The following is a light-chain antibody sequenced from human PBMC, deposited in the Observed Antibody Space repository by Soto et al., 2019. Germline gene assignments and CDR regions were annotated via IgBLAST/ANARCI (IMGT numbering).Light chain of an antibody. CDR3: QQYGSSPTT. CDR2: GAS. V-gene: IGKV3-20*01. Sequence: TQSPCTLSLSPGERATLSCRASQSVSNSYLAWYQQKPGQAPRLLMYGASSRAIDIPDRFSGSGSGTDFTLTISRLEPEDFAVYYCQQYGSSPTTFGQGTKVDIK. J-gene: IGKJ1*01. CDR1: QSVSNSY.